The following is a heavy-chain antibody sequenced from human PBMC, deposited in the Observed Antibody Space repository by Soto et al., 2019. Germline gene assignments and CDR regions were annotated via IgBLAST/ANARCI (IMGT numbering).Heavy chain of an antibody. Sequence: QVQLVESGGGVVQPGRSLRLSCAASGFTFSSYGMHWVRQAPGKGLEWVAVISYDGSNKYYADSVKGRFTISRDNSKNTLYLQMNSLRAVDTAVYYCAKERRGQWLETLDYWGQGTLVTVSS. V-gene: IGHV3-30*18. CDR2: ISYDGSNK. CDR1: GFTFSSYG. J-gene: IGHJ4*02. D-gene: IGHD6-19*01. CDR3: AKERRGQWLETLDY.